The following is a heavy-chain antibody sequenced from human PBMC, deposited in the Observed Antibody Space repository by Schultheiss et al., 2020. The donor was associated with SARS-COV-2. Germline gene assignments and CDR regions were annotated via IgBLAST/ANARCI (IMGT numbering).Heavy chain of an antibody. Sequence: GGSLRLPCAASGFTFSSYAMHWVRQAPGKGLEWVAVISYDGSNKYYADSVKGRFTISRDNSKNTLYLQMNSLRAEDTAVYYCARGNDYGDAFDIWGQGTMVTVSS. CDR1: GFTFSSYA. J-gene: IGHJ3*02. V-gene: IGHV3-30-3*01. D-gene: IGHD4-17*01. CDR3: ARGNDYGDAFDI. CDR2: ISYDGSNK.